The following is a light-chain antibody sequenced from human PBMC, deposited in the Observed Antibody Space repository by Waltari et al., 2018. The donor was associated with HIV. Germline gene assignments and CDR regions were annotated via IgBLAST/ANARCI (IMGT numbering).Light chain of an antibody. V-gene: IGKV1-5*03. CDR1: QYISSW. J-gene: IGKJ5*01. CDR3: QQYNSYPHT. CDR2: KAS. Sequence: DIQVTQSPSTLSASVGDRVTITCRASQYISSWLAWYHQKPGKAPKLLIYKASTLETGVPSRFSGSGSGTEFTLTISSLQPDDFATYYCQQYNSYPHTFGQGTRLEI.